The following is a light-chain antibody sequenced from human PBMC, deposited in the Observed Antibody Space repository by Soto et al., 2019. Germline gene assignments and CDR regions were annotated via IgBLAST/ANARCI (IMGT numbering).Light chain of an antibody. CDR2: KAS. J-gene: IGKJ1*01. CDR1: QYIGKS. Sequence: DIQITQSPSTLSASVGDSVTITCRASQYIGKSLAWYQQKPGKAPKLLIYKASNLESEVPSRFSGSGSGTEFTFTISGLQPDDFATYYCQHYDSYLETFGQGTKVEVQ. V-gene: IGKV1-5*03. CDR3: QHYDSYLET.